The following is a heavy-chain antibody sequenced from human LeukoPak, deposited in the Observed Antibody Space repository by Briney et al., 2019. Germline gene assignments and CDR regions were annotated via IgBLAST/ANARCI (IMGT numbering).Heavy chain of an antibody. CDR3: AKESWNYEHYGMDV. CDR1: GFTFSSYA. D-gene: IGHD1-7*01. V-gene: IGHV3-23*01. J-gene: IGHJ6*01. CDR2: ISGSGGST. Sequence: PGGSLRLSCAASGFTFSSYAMSWVRQAPGKGLEGVSAISGSGGSTYYADSVKGRFTISRDNSKNTLYLQMHSLRAEDTAVYYCAKESWNYEHYGMDVWGQGTTVTVSS.